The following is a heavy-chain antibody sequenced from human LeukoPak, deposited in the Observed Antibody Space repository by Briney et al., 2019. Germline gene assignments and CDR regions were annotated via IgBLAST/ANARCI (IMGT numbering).Heavy chain of an antibody. Sequence: GGSLRLSCAASGFTFSSYWMHWVRQAPGKGLVWVSRINSDGSSTTYANSAKGRFTISRDNAKNTLYLQMNSLRAEDTAVYYCARASDSSSVFDYWGQGTLVTVSS. CDR2: INSDGSST. CDR1: GFTFSSYW. V-gene: IGHV3-74*01. D-gene: IGHD6-6*01. J-gene: IGHJ4*02. CDR3: ARASDSSSVFDY.